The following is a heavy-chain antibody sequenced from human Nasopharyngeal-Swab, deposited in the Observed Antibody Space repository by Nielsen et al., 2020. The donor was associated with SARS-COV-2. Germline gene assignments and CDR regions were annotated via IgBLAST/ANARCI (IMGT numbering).Heavy chain of an antibody. Sequence: SETLSLTCTVSGGSISSGSYYWSWIRQPAGKGLEWIGRIYTSGSTNYNPSLKSRVTMSVDTSKNQFSLKLSSVTAADTAVYYCARDSGFGEFLSYGMDVWGQGTTVTVSS. CDR2: IYTSGST. V-gene: IGHV4-61*02. J-gene: IGHJ6*02. CDR3: ARDSGFGEFLSYGMDV. D-gene: IGHD3-10*01. CDR1: GGSISSGSYY.